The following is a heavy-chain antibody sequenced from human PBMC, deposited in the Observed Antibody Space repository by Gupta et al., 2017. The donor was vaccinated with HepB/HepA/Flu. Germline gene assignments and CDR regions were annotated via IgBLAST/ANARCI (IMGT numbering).Heavy chain of an antibody. D-gene: IGHD1-26*01. CDR2: IHSSGVRV. Sequence: DVQLVESGGGLVQPGGSLRLSCAARGFTFSTYEMHWVRQAPGKGLEWISYIHSSGVRVFYADSVKGRFTISRDNVKNSLYLQMNSLRDEDTAFYFCTREVTVGWFDPWGQGTLVTVSS. CDR3: TREVTVGWFDP. CDR1: GFTFSTYE. J-gene: IGHJ5*02. V-gene: IGHV3-48*03.